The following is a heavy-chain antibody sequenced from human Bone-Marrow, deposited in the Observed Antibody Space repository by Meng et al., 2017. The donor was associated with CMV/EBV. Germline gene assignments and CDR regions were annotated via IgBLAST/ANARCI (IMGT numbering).Heavy chain of an antibody. CDR2: ISSSGNTI. CDR3: ARDPRAYFDY. J-gene: IGHJ4*02. Sequence: GGSLRLSCAASRFTFSDYYMSWIRQAPGKGLEWVSYISSSGNTIHYADSVRGRFTISRDNAKNSLYLQMNSLRAEDTAVYYCARDPRAYFDYWGQGTLVTVSS. V-gene: IGHV3-11*04. CDR1: RFTFSDYY.